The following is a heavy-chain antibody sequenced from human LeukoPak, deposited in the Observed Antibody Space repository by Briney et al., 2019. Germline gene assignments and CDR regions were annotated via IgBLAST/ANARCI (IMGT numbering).Heavy chain of an antibody. CDR1: GFTFSSYA. D-gene: IGHD3-10*01. Sequence: GGSLRLSCAASGFTFSSYAMSWVRQAPGKGLEWVSAISGSGGSTYYADSVKGRFTISRDNSKNTLYLEMNILRAEDTAVYYCGKDLYGSGSYRLRGIDPWGQGTLVTVSS. V-gene: IGHV3-23*01. CDR2: ISGSGGST. CDR3: GKDLYGSGSYRLRGIDP. J-gene: IGHJ5*02.